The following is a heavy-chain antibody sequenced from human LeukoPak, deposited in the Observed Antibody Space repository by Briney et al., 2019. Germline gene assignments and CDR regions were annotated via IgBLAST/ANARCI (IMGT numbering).Heavy chain of an antibody. J-gene: IGHJ5*02. V-gene: IGHV4-4*09. D-gene: IGHD6-13*01. CDR2: IYTSGST. Sequence: SETLSLTCTVSGGSISSYYWSWIRQPPGKGLEWIGYIYTSGSTNYNLSLKSRVTISVDTSKNQFSLKLSSVTAADTAVYYCASSPAIAAAGTNWFDPWGQGTLVTVSS. CDR3: ASSPAIAAAGTNWFDP. CDR1: GGSISSYY.